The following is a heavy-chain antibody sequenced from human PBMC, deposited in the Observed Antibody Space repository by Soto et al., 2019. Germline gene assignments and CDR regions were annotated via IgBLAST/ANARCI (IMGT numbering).Heavy chain of an antibody. D-gene: IGHD7-27*01. J-gene: IGHJ6*02. Sequence: QVQLLQSGAEVKKPGASVKVSCKASGYKFTTYGITWVRQAPGQGLEWLGGISTYNGNTDYAQNLQDRVTMTTETSTSTAYLEGRSLTSDDTAVYFCARGLGTNGLDVWGQGTTVPVSS. V-gene: IGHV1-18*04. CDR3: ARGLGTNGLDV. CDR2: ISTYNGNT. CDR1: GYKFTTYG.